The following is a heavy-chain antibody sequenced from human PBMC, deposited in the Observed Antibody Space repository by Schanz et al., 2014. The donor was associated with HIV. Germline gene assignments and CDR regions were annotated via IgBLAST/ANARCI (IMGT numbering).Heavy chain of an antibody. D-gene: IGHD3-22*01. CDR3: ARAGDISGYYIDY. J-gene: IGHJ4*02. Sequence: QVHLVQSGAEVKKPGASVKVSCKASGGTFSSSAFSWVRQAPGQGLEWMGGIIPVFGTTDYAQKFQGTVTITADESTSTAYMELSSLRSEDTAVYYCARAGDISGYYIDYWGQGTLVTVSS. CDR2: IIPVFGTT. CDR1: GGTFSSSA. V-gene: IGHV1-69*01.